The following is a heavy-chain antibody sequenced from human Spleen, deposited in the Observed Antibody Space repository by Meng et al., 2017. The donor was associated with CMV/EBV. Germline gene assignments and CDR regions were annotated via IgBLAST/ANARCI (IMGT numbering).Heavy chain of an antibody. Sequence: TFSRYAISWVRQAPGQGLEWMGGIIPIFGTANYAQKFQGRVTITTDESTSTAYMELSSLRSEDTAVYYCARDRDYYDSSGYAPFPAYWGQGTLVTVSS. J-gene: IGHJ4*02. V-gene: IGHV1-69*05. CDR3: ARDRDYYDSSGYAPFPAY. CDR2: IIPIFGTA. CDR1: TFSRYA. D-gene: IGHD3-22*01.